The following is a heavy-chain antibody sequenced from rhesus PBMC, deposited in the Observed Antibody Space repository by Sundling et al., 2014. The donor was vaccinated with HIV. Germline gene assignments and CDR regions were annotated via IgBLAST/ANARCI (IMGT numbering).Heavy chain of an antibody. CDR3: TTGSSAPPVLDPSGWDRTYWGNYSDY. Sequence: QLQLQESGPGLVKPSETLSLTCAVSNGSISESYRWNWIRQAPGKGLEWIGYISGSSGSTDYNPSLKSRVTISRDTSKNQFSLRLTSVLAADTAVYYCTTGSSAPPVLDPSGWDRTYWGNYSDYWGQGVLVTVSS. J-gene: IGHJ4*01. CDR1: NGSISESYR. D-gene: IGHD3-34*01. V-gene: IGHV4-127*01. CDR2: ISGSSGST.